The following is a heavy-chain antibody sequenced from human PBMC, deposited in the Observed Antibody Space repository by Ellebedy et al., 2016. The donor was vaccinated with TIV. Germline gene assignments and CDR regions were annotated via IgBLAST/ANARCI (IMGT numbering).Heavy chain of an antibody. Sequence: GESLKISCAASGFSFSSYWMSWVRQAPGKGLEWVASIKQEGYEKRYVDSVEGRFTISRDNVQNSRYLQMNSLRAEDTAVYYCARDQGLAVAGTTRFDYWGQGTLVTVSS. CDR2: IKQEGYEK. D-gene: IGHD6-19*01. CDR1: GFSFSSYW. V-gene: IGHV3-7*01. CDR3: ARDQGLAVAGTTRFDY. J-gene: IGHJ4*02.